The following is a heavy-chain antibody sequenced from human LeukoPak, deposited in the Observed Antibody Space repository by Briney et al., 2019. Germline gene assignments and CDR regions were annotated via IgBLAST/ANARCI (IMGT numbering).Heavy chain of an antibody. V-gene: IGHV4-39*01. Sequence: SETLSLTCTVSGGSINTKNYYWGWIRQPPGKGLEWLGSIFYSGGTYYKSSLKSRVTISVDTSKNQFSLKLTSVTAADTAVYYCARSTVMTPGGYFGRWGQGTLVTVSS. CDR2: IFYSGGT. J-gene: IGHJ4*02. D-gene: IGHD4-23*01. CDR1: GGSINTKNYY. CDR3: ARSTVMTPGGYFGR.